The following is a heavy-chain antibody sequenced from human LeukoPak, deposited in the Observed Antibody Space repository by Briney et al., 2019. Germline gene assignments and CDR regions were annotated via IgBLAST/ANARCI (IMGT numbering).Heavy chain of an antibody. Sequence: ASVKVSCKASGYTFTNYGISWIRQAPGQGLEWMGWISAYHGSTNYAQKLLGRVTMTRDTSTNTAYMDLTSLSSDDTAVYYCARAVTIFVNHASGSGAYHYYMDVWGKGTTVTISS. V-gene: IGHV1-18*01. CDR3: ARAVTIFVNHASGSGAYHYYMDV. CDR2: ISAYHGST. D-gene: IGHD3-10*01. CDR1: GYTFTNYG. J-gene: IGHJ6*03.